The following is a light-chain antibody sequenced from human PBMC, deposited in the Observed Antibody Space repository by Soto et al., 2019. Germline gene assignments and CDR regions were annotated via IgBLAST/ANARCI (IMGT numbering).Light chain of an antibody. J-gene: IGKJ4*02. CDR3: RPYNPCWEA. CDR1: QAISSW. CDR2: KAS. Sequence: QYPSTLSGSQGERVTXTCRASQAISSWLAWYQQKPGKARKLLIYKASTLKSGVASRFSGSRSKTEFTLTMRPLQAHGFATYYCRPYNPCWEALGRGTKGEIK. V-gene: IGKV1-5*03.